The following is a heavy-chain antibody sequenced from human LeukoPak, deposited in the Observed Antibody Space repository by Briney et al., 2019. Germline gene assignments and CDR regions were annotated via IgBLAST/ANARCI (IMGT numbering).Heavy chain of an antibody. Sequence: GWSLRLSCAASGFTFDDYAMQWVRLSPGKGLEWVSRIDWNSRSTGYADSVRGRFTIPRDNAKNSLYLQMNSLRPEDTALYYCARDRRPLTGYNAQDYWGQGTLVTVSS. CDR3: ARDRRPLTGYNAQDY. CDR1: GFTFDDYA. D-gene: IGHD3-9*01. CDR2: IDWNSRST. V-gene: IGHV3-9*01. J-gene: IGHJ4*02.